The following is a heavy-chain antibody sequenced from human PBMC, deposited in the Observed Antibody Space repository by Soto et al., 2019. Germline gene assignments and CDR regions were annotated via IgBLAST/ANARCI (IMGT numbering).Heavy chain of an antibody. D-gene: IGHD2-2*01. Sequence: SETLSLTCSVSGASISSRDYYWGWIRQTPGKGLEWIGNIDYNGVTYYKPSLKSRVTVSKDTSKNQFSLKEASVTAADTAIYYCGRVMIGTSRHTDSDYWGQGTQVTVSS. CDR2: IDYNGVT. V-gene: IGHV4-39*01. CDR3: GRVMIGTSRHTDSDY. CDR1: GASISSRDYY. J-gene: IGHJ4*02.